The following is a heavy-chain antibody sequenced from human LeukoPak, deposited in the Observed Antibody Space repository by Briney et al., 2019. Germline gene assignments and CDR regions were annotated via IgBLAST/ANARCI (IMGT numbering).Heavy chain of an antibody. CDR2: IYYSGST. V-gene: IGHV4-39*02. CDR1: GGSISSSSYY. CDR3: ARDFSSRGYFDL. Sequence: SETLSLTCTVSGGSISSSSYYWGWIRQPPGKGLEWIGSIYYSGSTYYNPSLKSRVTISVDTSKNQFSLKLSSVTAADTAVYYCARDFSSRGYFDLWGRGTLVTVSS. J-gene: IGHJ2*01.